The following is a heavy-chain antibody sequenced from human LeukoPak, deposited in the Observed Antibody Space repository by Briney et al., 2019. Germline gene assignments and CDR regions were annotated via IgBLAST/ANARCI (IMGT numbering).Heavy chain of an antibody. Sequence: SETLSLTCTVSGGSISSSSYYWGWIRQPPGKGLEWIGSIYYSGSTYYNPSLKSRVTISVDTSKNQFSLKLSSVTAADTAVYYCARVPDIVVVPAAFWFDPWGQGTLVTVSS. CDR2: IYYSGST. J-gene: IGHJ5*02. CDR3: ARVPDIVVVPAAFWFDP. V-gene: IGHV4-39*01. D-gene: IGHD2-2*01. CDR1: GGSISSSSYY.